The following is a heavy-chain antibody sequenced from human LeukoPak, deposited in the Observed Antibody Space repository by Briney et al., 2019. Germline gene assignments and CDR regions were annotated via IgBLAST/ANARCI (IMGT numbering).Heavy chain of an antibody. CDR1: VGSTIGST. J-gene: IGHJ4*02. D-gene: IGHD6-19*01. Sequence: PGTLSLPSMVPVGSTIGSTGSWFRHPPGRGLEWVGYIYYRGSTNYKRSNKSRVTMTVVTSKNQISLKLSSLTAADTAVYYSARRSRLAPFPLDYWGQGTLVTVSS. V-gene: IGHV4-59*08. CDR3: ARRSRLAPFPLDY. CDR2: IYYRGST.